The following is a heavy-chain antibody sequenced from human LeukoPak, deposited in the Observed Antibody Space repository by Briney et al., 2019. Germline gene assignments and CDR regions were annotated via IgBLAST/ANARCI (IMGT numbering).Heavy chain of an antibody. V-gene: IGHV3-30-3*01. CDR3: ARDHDSGGGGGY. D-gene: IGHD1-26*01. J-gene: IGHJ4*02. CDR1: GFTFSRYT. CDR2: ISIDGSTK. Sequence: TGGSLRLSCAVSGFTFSRYTMHWVRQAPGQGLEWVAVISIDGSTKYYADSVRGRFTISRDNSKNTVYLQMNSLRAEDTAVYFCARDHDSGGGGGYWGQGTLVTVSS.